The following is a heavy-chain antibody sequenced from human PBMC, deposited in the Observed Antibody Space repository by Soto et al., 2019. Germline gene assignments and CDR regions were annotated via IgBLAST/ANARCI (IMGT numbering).Heavy chain of an antibody. J-gene: IGHJ6*02. V-gene: IGHV4-39*01. Sequence: KASETLSLTCTVSGGSISSSSYYWGWIRQPPGKGLEWIGSIYYSRSTYYNPSLKSRVTISVDTSKNQFSLKLSSVTAADTAVYYCASQASDPYCTNGVCSYGMDVWGQGTTVTVSS. CDR3: ASQASDPYCTNGVCSYGMDV. CDR1: GGSISSSSYY. CDR2: IYYSRST. D-gene: IGHD2-8*01.